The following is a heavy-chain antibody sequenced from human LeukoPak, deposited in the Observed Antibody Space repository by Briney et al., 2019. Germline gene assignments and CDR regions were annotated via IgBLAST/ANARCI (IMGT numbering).Heavy chain of an antibody. J-gene: IGHJ4*02. CDR2: IYYSGST. CDR1: GGSVNSGGYY. Sequence: SETLSLTCSVSGGSVNSGGYYWSWIRQHPGKGLEWIGYIYYSGSTYYTPSLRSRLTISLDTSKNQFSLKLNSVTAADTAVYYCARALYDSSGYYLNSWGQGTLVTVSS. V-gene: IGHV4-31*03. D-gene: IGHD3-22*01. CDR3: ARALYDSSGYYLNS.